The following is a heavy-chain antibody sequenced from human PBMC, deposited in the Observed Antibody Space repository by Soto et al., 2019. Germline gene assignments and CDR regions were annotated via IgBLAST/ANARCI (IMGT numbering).Heavy chain of an antibody. CDR2: INAGNGNT. CDR3: ARDPDYGDYWGYFFDS. J-gene: IGHJ4*02. CDR1: GYTFTSYA. D-gene: IGHD4-17*01. V-gene: IGHV1-3*01. Sequence: ASVKVSCKASGYTFTSYAMHWVRQAPGQRLEWMGWINAGNGNTKYSQKFQDRVTMTRDTSISTAYMELRRLNSDDTAVYYCARDPDYGDYWGYFFDSWGQGTPVTVSS.